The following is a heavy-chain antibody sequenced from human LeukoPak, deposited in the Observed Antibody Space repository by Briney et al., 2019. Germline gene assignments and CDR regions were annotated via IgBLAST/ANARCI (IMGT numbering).Heavy chain of an antibody. J-gene: IGHJ6*03. CDR1: GFTVSSNY. Sequence: PGGSLRLSCAASGFTVSSNYMSWVRQAPGKGLEWVSVIYSGGSTYYADSVKGRFTISRDNSKNTLYLQMNSLRAEDTAVYYCARDYYGSGRHDYMDVWGKGTTVTVSS. CDR3: ARDYYGSGRHDYMDV. CDR2: IYSGGST. V-gene: IGHV3-53*01. D-gene: IGHD3-10*01.